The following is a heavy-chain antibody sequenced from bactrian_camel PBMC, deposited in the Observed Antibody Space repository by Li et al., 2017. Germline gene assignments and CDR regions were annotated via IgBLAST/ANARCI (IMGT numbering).Heavy chain of an antibody. CDR1: GGTYSSYRSYC. D-gene: IGHD6*01. CDR3: AVGHWGGGSCFPAAGY. Sequence: VQLVESGGGSVKAGESLKLSCVAFGGTYSSYRSYCMAWFRQAPGKEREGVAAIGMDGRTSAADSVKGRFTISKDNAKNTLYLQMDMLKLDDTAMYYCAVGHWGGGSCFPAAGYWGQGTQV. J-gene: IGHJ6*01. CDR2: IGMDGRT. V-gene: IGHV3S57*01.